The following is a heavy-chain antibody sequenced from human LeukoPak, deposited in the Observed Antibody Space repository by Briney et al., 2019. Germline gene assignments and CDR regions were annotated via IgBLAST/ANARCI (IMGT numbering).Heavy chain of an antibody. CDR3: ARQTLTKSDY. D-gene: IGHD3-3*01. V-gene: IGHV4-39*01. CDR2: IYYSRNT. CDR1: GGSISSTSYD. J-gene: IGHJ4*02. Sequence: SESLSLACTVSGGSISSTSYDWGCIRQPPGKGLEWIGNIYYSRNTYYNPSLKSRVTISVDTSKNKFSLKLSSVSAADTGIYYCARQTLTKSDYWGQGALVTVSS.